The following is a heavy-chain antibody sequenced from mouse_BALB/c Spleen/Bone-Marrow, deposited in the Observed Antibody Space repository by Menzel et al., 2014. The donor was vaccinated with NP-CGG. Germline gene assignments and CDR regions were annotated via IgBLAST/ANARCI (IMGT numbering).Heavy chain of an antibody. D-gene: IGHD1-1*01. CDR1: GFTFTDYY. CDR2: IRNKAYGYTT. V-gene: IGHV7-3*02. Sequence: EVKVIESGGGLVQPGGSLRLSCATSGFTFTDYYMNWVRQPQGKALEWLAFIRNKAYGYTTEYSASVKGRFTISRDNSQNILYLQMNTLRAEDSATYYCARDMGGLLFDSWGQGTTLSVSS. CDR3: ARDMGGLLFDS. J-gene: IGHJ2*01.